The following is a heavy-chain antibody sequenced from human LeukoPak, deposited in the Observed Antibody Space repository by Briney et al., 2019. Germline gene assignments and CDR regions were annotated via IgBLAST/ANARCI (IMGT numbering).Heavy chain of an antibody. D-gene: IGHD2-2*01. Sequence: PGGSLRLSCAASGFTFSSYSMNWVRQAPGKGLEWVSSISSSSSYIYYADSVKGRFTISRDNAKDSLYLQMNSLRAEDTAVYYCARAPPGLCGSFDYWGQGTLVTVSS. CDR2: ISSSSSYI. CDR3: ARAPPGLCGSFDY. V-gene: IGHV3-21*01. CDR1: GFTFSSYS. J-gene: IGHJ4*02.